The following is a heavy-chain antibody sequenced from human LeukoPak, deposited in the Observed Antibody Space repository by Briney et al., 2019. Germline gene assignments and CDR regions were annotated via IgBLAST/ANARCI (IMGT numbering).Heavy chain of an antibody. J-gene: IGHJ5*02. D-gene: IGHD3-3*01. Sequence: GGSLRLSCAGSGFSFTSHWMSWVRQAPAKGLEWVANIKEDGSEKYYVDSVKGRFTISRDNAKNSLSLQMNSLRAEDTAVYYCARGVGWFDPWGQGTPVTVSS. CDR2: IKEDGSEK. CDR1: GFSFTSHW. V-gene: IGHV3-7*01. CDR3: ARGVGWFDP.